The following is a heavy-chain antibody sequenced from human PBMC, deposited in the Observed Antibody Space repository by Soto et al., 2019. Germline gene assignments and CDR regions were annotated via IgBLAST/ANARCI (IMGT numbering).Heavy chain of an antibody. D-gene: IGHD1-1*01. J-gene: IGHJ4*02. CDR2: ITSSSSII. CDR3: ARCVTTTHPGLGH. Sequence: EVQLVESGGGLAQPGGSLRLSCVASGFTFSDYSMNWVRQAPGKGLEWVSYITSSSSIIKYTDSVKGRFTISRDNAKNSLYLQMNSLRDEDTAVYYCARCVTTTHPGLGHWGQGALVTVSS. V-gene: IGHV3-48*02. CDR1: GFTFSDYS.